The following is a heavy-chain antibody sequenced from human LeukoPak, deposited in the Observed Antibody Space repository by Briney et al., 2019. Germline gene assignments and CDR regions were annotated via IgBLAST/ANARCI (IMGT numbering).Heavy chain of an antibody. CDR1: GFTFSSYA. Sequence: GGSLRLSCAASGFTFSSYAMSWVRQAPGKGLEWVSAISGSGDSTYYGDSVKGRFTISRDNSKNTLYLQMNSLRAEDTAVYYCARDIYCGGDCYSFVFDYWGQGTLVTVSS. CDR2: ISGSGDST. CDR3: ARDIYCGGDCYSFVFDY. V-gene: IGHV3-23*01. D-gene: IGHD2-21*02. J-gene: IGHJ4*02.